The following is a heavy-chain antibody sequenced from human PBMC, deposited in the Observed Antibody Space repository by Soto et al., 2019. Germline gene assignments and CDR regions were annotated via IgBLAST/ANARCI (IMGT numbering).Heavy chain of an antibody. CDR3: ARDRGYDAHDYYYNAMDV. CDR1: GFTFRTYT. J-gene: IGHJ6*02. CDR2: IRGFSPYT. D-gene: IGHD2-15*01. V-gene: IGHV3-21*01. Sequence: ESGGGLVNPGGSLRLSCISSGFTFRTYTMNWVRQAPGKGLEWVSGIRGFSPYTFYAESVRGRFAISRDNAKNSLYLQMNSLRAEDTAVYYCARDRGYDAHDYYYNAMDVWGQGTTVTVSS.